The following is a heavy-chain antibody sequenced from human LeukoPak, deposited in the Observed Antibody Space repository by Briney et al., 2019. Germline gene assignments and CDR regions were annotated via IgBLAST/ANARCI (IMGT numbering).Heavy chain of an antibody. CDR1: GFTFSNYG. V-gene: IGHV3-30*18. CDR2: ISYDGLNK. Sequence: GGSLRFSCAASGFTFSNYGMHWVRQAPGKALEWVALISYDGLNKYYTDSVKGRFTISRDNSKNTLDLQMNSLRSEDTGVYYCAKSGGSSGYPQDYWGQGTLVTVSS. J-gene: IGHJ4*02. CDR3: AKSGGSSGYPQDY. D-gene: IGHD3-22*01.